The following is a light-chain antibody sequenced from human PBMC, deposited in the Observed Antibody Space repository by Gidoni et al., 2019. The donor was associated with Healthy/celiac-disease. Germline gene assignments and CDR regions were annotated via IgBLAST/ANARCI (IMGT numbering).Light chain of an antibody. CDR2: WAS. Sequence: DIVMTQSPDSLAVSLGERATINCKSSQSVLYSSNNKNYLAWYQQKPGQPPKLLIYWASTRESGVPDRSSGSGSGTDFTLTISSLQAEDGAVYYCQQYYSTPLTFGGGTKVEIK. CDR1: QSVLYSSNNKNY. J-gene: IGKJ4*01. CDR3: QQYYSTPLT. V-gene: IGKV4-1*01.